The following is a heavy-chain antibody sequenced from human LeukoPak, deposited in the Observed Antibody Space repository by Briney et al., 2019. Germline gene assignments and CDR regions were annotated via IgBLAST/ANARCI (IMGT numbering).Heavy chain of an antibody. D-gene: IGHD2-15*01. CDR1: GGSISSYY. J-gene: IGHJ4*02. CDR2: MYYSGST. Sequence: SETLSLTCTVSGGSISSYYCSWIRQPPGKGLEWIGYMYYSGSTNYNSSLKSRVTISVDTSKNQFSLKLSSVTAADTAVYYCVRSSTYHLFDDWGQGTLVTVSS. V-gene: IGHV4-59*08. CDR3: VRSSTYHLFDD.